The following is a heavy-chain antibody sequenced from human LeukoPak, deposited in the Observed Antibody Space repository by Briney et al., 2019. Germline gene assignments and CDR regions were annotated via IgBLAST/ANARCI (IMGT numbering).Heavy chain of an antibody. CDR3: ARDAVDTANAV. V-gene: IGHV3-74*01. CDR1: GFTFTTYW. Sequence: GGSLRLSCAASGFTFTTYWMHWVRQAPGKGLVWVSHINSDGSITSYADSVKGRFTISRDNAKNTLYLQMNSLRAEDTAVYYCARDAVDTANAVWGQGTTVTVS. J-gene: IGHJ6*02. D-gene: IGHD5-18*01. CDR2: INSDGSIT.